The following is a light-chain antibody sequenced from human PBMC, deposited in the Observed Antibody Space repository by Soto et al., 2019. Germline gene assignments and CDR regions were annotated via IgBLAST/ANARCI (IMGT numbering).Light chain of an antibody. V-gene: IGKV3-20*01. J-gene: IGKJ1*01. CDR1: QSVSRTY. Sequence: EIVMTPSPATLSVSPGERATLSCRASQSVSRTYLAWYQQKPVQAPRLLIYATSSRATGIPDRFSGSGSGTDFTLTISRLEPEDFAVYYCQQYGRSGTFGQGTKGDIK. CDR3: QQYGRSGT. CDR2: ATS.